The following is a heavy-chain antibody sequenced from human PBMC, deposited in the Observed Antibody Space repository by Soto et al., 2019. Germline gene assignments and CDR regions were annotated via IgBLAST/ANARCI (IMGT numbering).Heavy chain of an antibody. J-gene: IGHJ4*02. D-gene: IGHD3-22*01. CDR3: ARGLFGQQWLEGFDT. V-gene: IGHV1-69*01. CDR1: GGTFSNYI. CDR2: TIPMFATA. Sequence: QVQLVQSGAEVKKPGSSVKVSCKASGGTFSNYIFSWVRQAPGQGLEWMGGTIPMFATAQYAQKLQGRVTITADESTSTVYMDLTSLRSDDTVVYYCARGLFGQQWLEGFDTWGEGTLVTVSS.